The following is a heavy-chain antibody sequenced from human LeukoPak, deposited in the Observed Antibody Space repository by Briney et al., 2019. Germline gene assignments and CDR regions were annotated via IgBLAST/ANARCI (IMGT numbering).Heavy chain of an antibody. V-gene: IGHV4-39*07. CDR3: ARGTAMVIMGIDY. D-gene: IGHD5-18*01. J-gene: IGHJ4*02. Sequence: SETLSLTCTVSGGSISSSSYYWGWVRQPPGKGLEWIGSIYYTGSTYYNPSLKSRVTISVDTSKNQFSLKLTSVTAADTAVYYCARGTAMVIMGIDYWGQGTLVTVSS. CDR2: IYYTGST. CDR1: GGSISSSSYY.